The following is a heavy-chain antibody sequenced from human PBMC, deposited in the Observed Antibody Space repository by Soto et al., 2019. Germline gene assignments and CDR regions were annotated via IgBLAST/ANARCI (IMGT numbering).Heavy chain of an antibody. CDR3: AREGAAAAGTVGFDP. V-gene: IGHV1-69*01. J-gene: IGHJ5*02. CDR1: GGTFSSYA. Sequence: QVQLVQSGAEVKKPGSSVKVSCKASGGTFSSYAISWVRQAPGQGLEWMGGIIPIFGTAHYAQKFQGRARITADESTSTAYMELSSLRSEDTAVYHCAREGAAAAGTVGFDPWGQGTLVTVSS. D-gene: IGHD6-13*01. CDR2: IIPIFGTA.